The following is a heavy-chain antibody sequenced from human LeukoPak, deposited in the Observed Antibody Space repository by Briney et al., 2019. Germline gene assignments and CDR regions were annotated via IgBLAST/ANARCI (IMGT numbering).Heavy chain of an antibody. CDR1: GGSISSYY. D-gene: IGHD6-19*01. Sequence: KPSETLSLTCTVSGGSISSYYWSWIRQPPGKGLEWIGYIYYSGSTNYNPSLKSRVTISVDTSKNQFSLKLSSVTAADTAVYYCAALAVAGPYYYYYMDVWGKGTTVTVSS. CDR2: IYYSGST. V-gene: IGHV4-59*08. CDR3: AALAVAGPYYYYYMDV. J-gene: IGHJ6*03.